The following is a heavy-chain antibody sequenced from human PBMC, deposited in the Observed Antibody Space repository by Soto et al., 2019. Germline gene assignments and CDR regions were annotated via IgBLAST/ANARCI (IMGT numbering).Heavy chain of an antibody. J-gene: IGHJ4*02. V-gene: IGHV1-18*01. Sequence: ASVKVSCKASGYTFTSYGISWVRQAPGQGLEWMGWISAYNGNTNYAQKLQGRVTMTTDTSTSTAYMELRSLRSDDTAVYYCARLLWFGDHSHNLLDYWGQGTLVTVSS. D-gene: IGHD3-10*01. CDR3: ARLLWFGDHSHNLLDY. CDR2: ISAYNGNT. CDR1: GYTFTSYG.